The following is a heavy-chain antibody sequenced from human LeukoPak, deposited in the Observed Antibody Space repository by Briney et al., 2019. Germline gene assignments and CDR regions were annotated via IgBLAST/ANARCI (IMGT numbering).Heavy chain of an antibody. V-gene: IGHV1-46*01. J-gene: IGHJ5*02. CDR2: INPSGGST. CDR3: AKEPPYYYGSGSYSWFDP. Sequence: ASVKVSCKASGYTFTSYYMHWVRQAPGQGLEWMGIINPSGGSTIYAQKFQGRVTMTRDTSTSTVYMELSSLRSEDTAVYYCAKEPPYYYGSGSYSWFDPWGQGTLVTVSS. CDR1: GYTFTSYY. D-gene: IGHD3-10*01.